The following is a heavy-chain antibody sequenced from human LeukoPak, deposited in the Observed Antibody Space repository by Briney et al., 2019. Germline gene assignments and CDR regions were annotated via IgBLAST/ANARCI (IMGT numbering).Heavy chain of an antibody. V-gene: IGHV3-23*01. CDR1: GFTFSSYG. Sequence: GGSLRLSCAASGFTFSSYGMSWVRQAPGKGLEWVSAISGSGGSTYYADSVKGRFTISRDNAKNSLYLQMNSLRAEDTAVYYCASGIGYSGYDPIFDYWGQGTLVTVSS. CDR3: ASGIGYSGYDPIFDY. CDR2: ISGSGGST. J-gene: IGHJ4*02. D-gene: IGHD5-12*01.